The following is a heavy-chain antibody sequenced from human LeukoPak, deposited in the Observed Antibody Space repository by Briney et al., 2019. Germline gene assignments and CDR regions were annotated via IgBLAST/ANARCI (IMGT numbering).Heavy chain of an antibody. Sequence: ASVKVSCKASGYTFTSYYMHWVRQAPGQGLEWMGIINPSGGSTSYAQKFQGRVTMTRDTSTSTVYMELSSLRSGDTAVYYCARDSTDSSGYYPKEDWYFDLWGRGTLVTVSS. J-gene: IGHJ2*01. V-gene: IGHV1-46*01. CDR3: ARDSTDSSGYYPKEDWYFDL. CDR2: INPSGGST. CDR1: GYTFTSYY. D-gene: IGHD3-22*01.